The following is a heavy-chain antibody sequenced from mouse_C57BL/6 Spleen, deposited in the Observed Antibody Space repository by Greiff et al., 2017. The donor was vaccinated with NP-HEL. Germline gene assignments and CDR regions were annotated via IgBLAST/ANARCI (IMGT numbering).Heavy chain of an antibody. D-gene: IGHD1-1*01. J-gene: IGHJ2*01. V-gene: IGHV1-7*01. Sequence: VQLQQSGAELVKPGASVKLSCKASGYTFTSYWMHWVKQRPGQGLEWIGYINPSSGYTKYNQKFKDKATLTADKSSSTAYMQLSRLTYEDSAVYYCARDYYGSSNGYWGQGTTLTVSS. CDR3: ARDYYGSSNGY. CDR1: GYTFTSYW. CDR2: INPSSGYT.